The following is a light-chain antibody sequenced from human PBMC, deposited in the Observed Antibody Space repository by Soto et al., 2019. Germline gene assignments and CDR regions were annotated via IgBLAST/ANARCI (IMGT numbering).Light chain of an antibody. V-gene: IGKV1-39*01. J-gene: IGKJ4*01. Sequence: DIQMTQSPSSLSASVGDRFTIACRSSQRISSYLSWYQQKPGKAPKLLIYAASSLQSGVPSRFSGSGSGTDFTLTISSLQPEDFATYYCQQAYSFPTFGGGTKVDIK. CDR3: QQAYSFPT. CDR2: AAS. CDR1: QRISSY.